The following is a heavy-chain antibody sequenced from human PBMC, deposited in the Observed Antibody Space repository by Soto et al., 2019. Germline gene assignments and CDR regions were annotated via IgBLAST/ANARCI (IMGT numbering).Heavy chain of an antibody. D-gene: IGHD5-18*01. CDR2: IPYDGSEK. J-gene: IGHJ3*01. Sequence: QVQLVESGGGVVQPGTSVRLSCAASGFTFSTYGMHWLRQPPGEGLEWLAVIPYDGSEKYYADSVKGRITISRDNSKNTLFLEMRSLRPEDTAVYYCAKEFGTGVYSFAAFDDWRQGTLLTVSS. CDR3: AKEFGTGVYSFAAFDD. V-gene: IGHV3-30*18. CDR1: GFTFSTYG.